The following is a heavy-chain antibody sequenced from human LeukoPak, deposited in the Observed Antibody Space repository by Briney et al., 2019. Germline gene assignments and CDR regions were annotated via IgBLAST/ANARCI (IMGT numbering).Heavy chain of an antibody. CDR1: GYTFTSYG. Sequence: ASVKVSCKASGYTFTSYGISWVRQAPGQGLEWMGWISAYNGNTNYAQKLQGRVTMTTGTSTSTAYMELRSLRSDDTAVYYCAGGLWFGEYPSLSFDYWGRGTLVTVSS. J-gene: IGHJ4*02. CDR2: ISAYNGNT. V-gene: IGHV1-18*01. CDR3: AGGLWFGEYPSLSFDY. D-gene: IGHD3-10*01.